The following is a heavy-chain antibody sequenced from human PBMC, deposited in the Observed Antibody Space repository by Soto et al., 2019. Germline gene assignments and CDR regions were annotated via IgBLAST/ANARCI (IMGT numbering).Heavy chain of an antibody. V-gene: IGHV4-4*07. Sequence: SETLSRTCTVSGGSISSYYWSWIRQPAGKGLEWIGRIYTSGSTNYNPSLKSRVTMSVDTSKNQFSLKLSSVTAADTAVYYCARVLIAARKAAYGMDVWGQGTTVTV. CDR1: GGSISSYY. CDR2: IYTSGST. D-gene: IGHD6-25*01. J-gene: IGHJ6*02. CDR3: ARVLIAARKAAYGMDV.